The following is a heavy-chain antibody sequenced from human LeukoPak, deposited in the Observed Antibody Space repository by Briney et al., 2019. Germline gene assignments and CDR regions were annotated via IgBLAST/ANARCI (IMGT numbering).Heavy chain of an antibody. CDR3: ARGRTMVRGVIPRVSGGYFDY. D-gene: IGHD3-10*01. V-gene: IGHV4-34*01. CDR2: INHSGST. Sequence: SETLSLTCAVYGGSFSGYYWSWLRQPPGQGLEWIGEINHSGSTNYNPSLMSRVTISVDTSKNQFSLKLSSVTAADTAVYYCARGRTMVRGVIPRVSGGYFDYWGQGTLVTVSS. CDR1: GGSFSGYY. J-gene: IGHJ4*02.